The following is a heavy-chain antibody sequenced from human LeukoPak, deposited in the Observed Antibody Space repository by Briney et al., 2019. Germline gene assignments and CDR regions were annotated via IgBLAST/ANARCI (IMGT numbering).Heavy chain of an antibody. CDR3: ARDVAVAGTLLDY. CDR1: GGSISSGSYY. J-gene: IGHJ4*02. CDR2: IYTSGST. D-gene: IGHD6-19*01. Sequence: PSQTLSLTCTVSGGSISSGSYYWRWIRQPAGKGLEWIGRIYTSGSTNYNPSLKSRVTISVDTSKNQFSLKLSSVTAADTAVYYCARDVAVAGTLLDYWGQGTLVTVST. V-gene: IGHV4-61*02.